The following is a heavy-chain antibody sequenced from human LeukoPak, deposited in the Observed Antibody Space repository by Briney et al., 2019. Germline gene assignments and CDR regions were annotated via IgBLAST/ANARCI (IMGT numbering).Heavy chain of an antibody. J-gene: IGHJ6*02. D-gene: IGHD2-2*01. CDR2: ISTYDGSR. CDR1: GYTFTING. CDR3: ARDRHFIVVVPAAKNYGRDV. V-gene: IGHV1-18*01. Sequence: ASVKLSCNASGYTFTINGISWGRLRPGQGLGLKWWISTYDGSRNYAQKLQGRVTMTTDTSTSTDYMELRSLRSDDTAVYYCARDRHFIVVVPAAKNYGRDVWGQGTTVTVSS.